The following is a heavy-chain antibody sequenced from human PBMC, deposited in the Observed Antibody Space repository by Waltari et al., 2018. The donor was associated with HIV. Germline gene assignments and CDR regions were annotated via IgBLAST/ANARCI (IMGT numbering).Heavy chain of an antibody. CDR3: PRSTRISVPADAPELMGDY. V-gene: IGHV4-34*01. Sequence: QVQLQQWGAGLLKPSETLSLTCAVYGGSFSGYYWSWIRQPPGKGLKWIGEINHSGSTNYNPSLKSRVTISVDTSKNQFSLKLSSVTAAVSTIQRRPRSTRISVPADAPELMGDYWGQGTLVTVSS. CDR2: INHSGST. J-gene: IGHJ4*02. CDR1: GGSFSGYY. D-gene: IGHD2-2*01.